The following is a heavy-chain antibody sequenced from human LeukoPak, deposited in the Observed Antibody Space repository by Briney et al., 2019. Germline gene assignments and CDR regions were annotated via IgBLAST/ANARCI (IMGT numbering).Heavy chain of an antibody. Sequence: ASVNVSCKASVYTFTNYDINGVQQPTGRGLEGMGWMNPNNGNTGYAQKFQGRINIPRDTSVSTVYVELSSLRAEDTAVYFCARDSGNSKKSPFDYWGRGGLVTDCS. V-gene: IGHV1-8*01. CDR3: ARDSGNSKKSPFDY. D-gene: IGHD4-23*01. CDR1: VYTFTNYD. CDR2: MNPNNGNT. J-gene: IGHJ4*02.